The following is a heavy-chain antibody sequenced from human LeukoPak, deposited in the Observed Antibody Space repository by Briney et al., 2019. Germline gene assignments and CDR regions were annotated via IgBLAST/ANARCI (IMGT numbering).Heavy chain of an antibody. CDR2: ISGSGGST. Sequence: QSGGSLRLSCAASGFTFSSYAMSWVRQAPGKGLEWVSAISGSGGSTYYADSVKGRFTISRDNSKNTLYLQMNSLRAEDTAVYYCAKERETTVVTRNAFDIWGQGTMVTVSS. J-gene: IGHJ3*02. V-gene: IGHV3-23*01. D-gene: IGHD4-23*01. CDR3: AKERETTVVTRNAFDI. CDR1: GFTFSSYA.